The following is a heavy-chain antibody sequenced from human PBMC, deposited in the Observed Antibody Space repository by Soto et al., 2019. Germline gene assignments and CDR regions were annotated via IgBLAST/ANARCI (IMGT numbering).Heavy chain of an antibody. Sequence: GGSLRLSCTASGFTFGDYAMSWFRQAPGKGLEWVGFIRSKAYGGTTEYAASVKGGFTISRDDSKSIAFLQMNSLKTEDTAVYYCTRVSGRTYYYGSGPPDYFDYWGQGTLVTVSS. J-gene: IGHJ4*02. CDR3: TRVSGRTYYYGSGPPDYFDY. V-gene: IGHV3-49*03. CDR2: IRSKAYGGTT. D-gene: IGHD3-10*01. CDR1: GFTFGDYA.